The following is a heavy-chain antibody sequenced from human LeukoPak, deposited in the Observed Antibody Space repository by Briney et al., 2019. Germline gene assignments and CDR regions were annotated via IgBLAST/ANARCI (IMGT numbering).Heavy chain of an antibody. CDR3: ARELHCSSTSCYNSYYYGMDV. V-gene: IGHV1-18*01. Sequence: ASVKVSCKASGYTFTSYGISWVRQAPGQGLEWMGWISAYNGNTNYAQKLQGRVTMTTDTSTSTAYMELRSLRSDDTAVYYCARELHCSSTSCYNSYYYGMDVWGQGTTVTVSS. J-gene: IGHJ6*02. D-gene: IGHD2-2*02. CDR1: GYTFTSYG. CDR2: ISAYNGNT.